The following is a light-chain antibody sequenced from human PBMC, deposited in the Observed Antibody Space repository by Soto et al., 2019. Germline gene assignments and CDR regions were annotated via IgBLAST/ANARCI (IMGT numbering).Light chain of an antibody. CDR1: NIGGKS. J-gene: IGLJ1*01. V-gene: IGLV3-21*02. CDR3: HVWDSSSDHYV. Sequence: SYELTQPPSVSVAPGQTARITCGGNNIGGKSEHWYQQKQGQAPVLVVYDDSDRPSGIPDRFSGSTSGDTATLTIRRVEDGDEADYYCHVWDSSSDHYVFGIGTKLTVL. CDR2: DDS.